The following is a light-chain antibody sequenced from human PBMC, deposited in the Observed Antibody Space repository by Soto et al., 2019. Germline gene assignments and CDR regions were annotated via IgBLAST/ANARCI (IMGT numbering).Light chain of an antibody. CDR2: AAT. CDR3: QQHHKWPLT. CDR1: ESINNN. V-gene: IGKV3-15*01. Sequence: EIVMTQSPATLSVSPGEGATLSCTASESINNNLAWYQQKPGQAPRPLIYAATTRATGFPARFSGSGSGTEFTLTISSLQSEDFAVYYCQQHHKWPLTFGGGTKVDIK. J-gene: IGKJ4*01.